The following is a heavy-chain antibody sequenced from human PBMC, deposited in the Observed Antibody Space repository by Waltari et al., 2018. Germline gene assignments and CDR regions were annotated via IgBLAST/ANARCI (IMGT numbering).Heavy chain of an antibody. J-gene: IGHJ4*02. V-gene: IGHV3-43*01. D-gene: IGHD3-22*01. CDR3: AKDMGPSRYDSSGYFDY. CDR2: ISWDGCST. Sequence: EVQLVESGGVVVQPGGSLRLSCAASGFTFDDYTMHWVRQAPGKGLEWVSLISWDGCSTYYADSVKCRCTISRDNSKNSLYLQMNSLRTEDTALYYCAKDMGPSRYDSSGYFDYWGQGTLVTVSS. CDR1: GFTFDDYT.